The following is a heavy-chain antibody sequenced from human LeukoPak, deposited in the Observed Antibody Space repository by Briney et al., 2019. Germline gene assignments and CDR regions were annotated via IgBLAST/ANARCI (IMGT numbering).Heavy chain of an antibody. CDR1: GYSFTNYW. D-gene: IGHD4-17*01. J-gene: IGHJ4*02. Sequence: GESLKISCKGSGYSFTNYWIGWVRQLPGKGLEWMAIIYPGDSDTRYSPSFQDQVTMSADKSIRTAYLQWSSLKASDTAMYYCARRVDYGDYISFDYWGQGTLVTVSS. CDR2: IYPGDSDT. CDR3: ARRVDYGDYISFDY. V-gene: IGHV5-51*01.